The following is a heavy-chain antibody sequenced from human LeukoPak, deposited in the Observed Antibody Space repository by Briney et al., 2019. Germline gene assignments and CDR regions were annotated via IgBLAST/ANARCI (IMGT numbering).Heavy chain of an antibody. CDR3: AKCRTGCQYNGLDV. CDR2: ISGSGDTM. V-gene: IGHV3-23*01. D-gene: IGHD2-2*01. CDR1: GFAFNSCA. Sequence: GGSLRLSCAASGFAFNSCAMTWVRQSRGKGVEWVSVISGSGDTMLYAHSVKGRFTISRDDSKNTLYVQMSSLRAEETAVYYCAKCRTGCQYNGLDVWGQGTTVTVS. J-gene: IGHJ6*02.